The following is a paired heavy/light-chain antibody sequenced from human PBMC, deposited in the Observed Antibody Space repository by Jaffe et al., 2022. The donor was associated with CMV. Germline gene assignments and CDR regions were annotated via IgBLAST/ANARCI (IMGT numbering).Light chain of an antibody. CDR2: QDT. J-gene: IGLJ3*02. V-gene: IGLV3-1*01. Sequence: SYELTQPPSVSVSPGQTASITCSGNKLGDQYVCWYQQKPGQSPVLVIYQDTKRPSGIPERFSGSNSGNTATLTISGTQAMDEGDYYCQAWDSSTAGVFGGGTKLTVL. CDR3: QAWDSSTAGV. CDR1: KLGDQY.
Heavy chain of an antibody. Sequence: EVQLVQSGAEVKKPGESLRISCKGSGYSFSSDWIAWVRQMPGKGLEWMGIIYPGDSDTRYSPSFQGQVTISADKSISTAYLQWSRLKASDTAMYYCARLSCSGPSCYSFSASYHYYSMDVWGKGTTVTVSS. J-gene: IGHJ6*03. CDR3: ARLSCSGPSCYSFSASYHYYSMDV. V-gene: IGHV5-51*01. CDR2: IYPGDSDT. D-gene: IGHD2-15*01. CDR1: GYSFSSDW.